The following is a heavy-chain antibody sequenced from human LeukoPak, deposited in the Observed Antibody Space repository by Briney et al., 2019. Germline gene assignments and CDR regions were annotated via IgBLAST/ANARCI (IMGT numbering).Heavy chain of an antibody. J-gene: IGHJ4*02. V-gene: IGHV3-21*01. D-gene: IGHD5-12*01. CDR1: GFAFSSYS. Sequence: GGSLRLSCAASGFAFSSYSMNWVRQAPGKGLEWVSSISSSSSYIYYADSVKGRFTISRDNAKNSLYLQMNSLRDEDTAVYYCARIGGSGYDPHFDYWGQGTLVTVSS. CDR3: ARIGGSGYDPHFDY. CDR2: ISSSSSYI.